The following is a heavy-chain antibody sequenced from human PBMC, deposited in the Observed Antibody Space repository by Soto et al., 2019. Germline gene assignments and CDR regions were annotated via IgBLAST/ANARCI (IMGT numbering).Heavy chain of an antibody. J-gene: IGHJ1*01. CDR2: IYYSGST. V-gene: IGHV4-59*08. D-gene: IGHD4-17*01. CDR1: GGSISSYY. CDR3: ARHPPDYGDNAEYFQH. Sequence: QVQLQESGPGLVKPSETLSLTCTVSGGSISSYYWSWIRQPPGKGLEWIGYIYYSGSTNYNPSLKSRVTISXXTXKXXFSLKLSSVTAADTAVYYCARHPPDYGDNAEYFQHWGQGTLVTVSS.